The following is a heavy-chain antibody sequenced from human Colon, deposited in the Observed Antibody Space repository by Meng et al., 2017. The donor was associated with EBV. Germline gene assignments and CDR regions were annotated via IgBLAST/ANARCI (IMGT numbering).Heavy chain of an antibody. Sequence: QVQPRQWGARLLKPPETRPPTCSVSGGSLMGYYWSWIRQPPGKGLEWIGEINHSGNTNYNPSLKSRVTISIDTSKNQFSLKLSSVTDADTAVYFCARGEPVPGHFLKSWGQGTLVTVSS. D-gene: IGHD6-19*01. CDR1: GGSLMGYY. CDR2: INHSGNT. CDR3: ARGEPVPGHFLKS. J-gene: IGHJ5*02. V-gene: IGHV4-34*01.